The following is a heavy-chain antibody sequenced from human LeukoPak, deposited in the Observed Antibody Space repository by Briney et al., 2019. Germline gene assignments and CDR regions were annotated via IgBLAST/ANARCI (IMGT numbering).Heavy chain of an antibody. CDR1: GYTFTSYG. J-gene: IGHJ6*03. CDR3: AIGYCSSTSCYGYYYMDV. V-gene: IGHV1-69*13. CDR2: IIPNFGTA. D-gene: IGHD2-2*03. Sequence: GASVKVSCKASGYTFTSYGISWVRQAPGQGLEWMGGIIPNFGTANYAQKFQGRVTITADESTSTAYMELSSLRSEDTAVYYCAIGYCSSTSCYGYYYMDVWGKGTTVTVSS.